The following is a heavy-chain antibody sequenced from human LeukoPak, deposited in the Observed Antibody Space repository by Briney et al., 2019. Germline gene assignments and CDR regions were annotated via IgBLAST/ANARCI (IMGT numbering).Heavy chain of an antibody. CDR2: INPNSGGT. D-gene: IGHD2-21*01. CDR3: ARSIVVVVKDKFSGVGY. J-gene: IGHJ4*02. CDR1: GYTFTSYA. Sequence: AASVKVSCKASGYTFTSYAMNWVRQAPGQGLEWMGWINPNSGGTNYAQKFQGRVTMTRDTSISTAYMELSRLRSDDTAVYYCARSIVVVVKDKFSGVGYWGQGTLVTVSS. V-gene: IGHV1-2*02.